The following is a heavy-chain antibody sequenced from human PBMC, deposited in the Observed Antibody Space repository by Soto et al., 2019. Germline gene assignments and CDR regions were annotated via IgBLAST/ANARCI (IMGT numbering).Heavy chain of an antibody. V-gene: IGHV2-5*02. CDR2: IYWDDDK. Sequence: QITLRESGPALVKPTQTLTLTCTFSGFSLTTVGVGVAWIRQPPGKALEWLALIYWDDDKIYSPSHKSMLTVTEDTSKNHVVFTMSNLDPTDTATYYCAHRHVSRAYVDFWGQGTLVTVSS. CDR3: AHRHVSRAYVDF. J-gene: IGHJ4*02. CDR1: GFSLTTVGVG.